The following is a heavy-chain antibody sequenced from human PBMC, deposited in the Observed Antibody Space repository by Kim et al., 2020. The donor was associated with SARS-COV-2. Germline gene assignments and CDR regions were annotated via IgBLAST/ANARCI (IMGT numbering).Heavy chain of an antibody. CDR1: GASITSYY. D-gene: IGHD4-17*01. V-gene: IGHV4-59*13. CDR3: ARDPLGGGDYPYWYFDL. J-gene: IGHJ2*01. CDR2: AHYRGST. Sequence: ETLSLTCAVSGASITSYYWTWIRQSPGKGLEWIGYAHYRGSTNYNPSLKSRVTISVDTSKNQFSLKLSSVTAADTAVYYCARDPLGGGDYPYWYFDLWGPGTLITVSS.